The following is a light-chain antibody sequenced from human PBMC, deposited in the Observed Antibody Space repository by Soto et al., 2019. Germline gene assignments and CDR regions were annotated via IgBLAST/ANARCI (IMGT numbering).Light chain of an antibody. CDR1: QSLLHSNGYNY. CDR2: LGS. V-gene: IGKV2-28*01. Sequence: DIVMTQSPLSLPVTPGEPASISCRSSQSLLHSNGYNYLDWYLQKPGQSPQLLIYLGSNRASGVPDRFSGSGSGRDSTLKLSRVKSEDGGGYYCMQALPPLFALGPGTKVDI. CDR3: MQALPPLFA. J-gene: IGKJ3*01.